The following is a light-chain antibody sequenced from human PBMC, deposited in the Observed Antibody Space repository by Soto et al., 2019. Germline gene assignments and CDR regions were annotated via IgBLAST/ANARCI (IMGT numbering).Light chain of an antibody. CDR2: DAC. CDR1: QSVSTY. J-gene: IGKJ1*01. V-gene: IGKV3-11*01. Sequence: DNLFTQAPAPLSFSPGERATLSSSPSQSVSTYLAWYQQKPGQGPRLPCYDACSMATGIPASFSGSESGTYFPLTISSLEPAGFAVYYSYQRNNWPWTFGQGTKVDIK. CDR3: YQRNNWPWT.